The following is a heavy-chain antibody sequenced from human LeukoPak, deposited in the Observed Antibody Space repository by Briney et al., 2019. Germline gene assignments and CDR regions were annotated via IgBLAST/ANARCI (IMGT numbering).Heavy chain of an antibody. CDR2: VNPNNGAT. CDR1: GYRFTDYY. V-gene: IGHV1-2*02. Sequence: GASVKVSCKASGYRFTDYYMHWVRQAPGQGLEWMGWVNPNNGATNYAQKFQGRVTMTRGTSISTVYMDLTSLRSDDSAIHYCARDYGEAATITAFRTYYYFDHWGQGTLVTVSS. D-gene: IGHD5-24*01. CDR3: ARDYGEAATITAFRTYYYFDH. J-gene: IGHJ4*02.